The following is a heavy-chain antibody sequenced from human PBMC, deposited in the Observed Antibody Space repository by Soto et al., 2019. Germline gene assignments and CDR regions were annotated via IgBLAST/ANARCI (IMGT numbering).Heavy chain of an antibody. J-gene: IGHJ4*02. CDR3: ARDPKTSGGQHWAFNYFDS. CDR2: ISYDGTNK. Sequence: QVQLVESGGGVVQPGRSLRLSCAASGFSFSISPMHWVRQAPGKGPEGVALISYDGTNKFYADSVKGRFTISRDNSKSTLYLQVDSLRPEDAAVHYCARDPKTSGGQHWAFNYFDSWGQGTLVTVSS. V-gene: IGHV3-30-3*01. CDR1: GFSFSISP. D-gene: IGHD7-27*01.